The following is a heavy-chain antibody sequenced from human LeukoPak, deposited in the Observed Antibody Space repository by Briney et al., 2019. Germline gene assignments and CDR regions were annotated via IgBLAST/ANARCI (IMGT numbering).Heavy chain of an antibody. D-gene: IGHD2-15*01. J-gene: IGHJ5*02. CDR1: GYTFTSYG. V-gene: IGHV1-18*01. CDR3: ARDWENCSGGSCYAAYNWFDP. CDR2: ISAYNGNT. Sequence: GASVKVSCKASGYTFTSYGISWVRQAPGQGLEWMGWISAYNGNTNYAQRVQGRVTMTTDTSTSTAYMELRSLRSDDTAVYYCARDWENCSGGSCYAAYNWFDPWGRGTLVTVSS.